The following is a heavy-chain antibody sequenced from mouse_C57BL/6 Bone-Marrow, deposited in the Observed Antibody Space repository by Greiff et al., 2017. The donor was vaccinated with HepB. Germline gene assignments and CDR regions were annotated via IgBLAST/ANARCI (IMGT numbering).Heavy chain of an antibody. Sequence: QVQLKQPGAELVKPGASVKLSCKASGYTFTSYWMHWVKQRPGQGLEWIGMIHPNSGSTNYNEKFKSKATLTVDKSSSTAYMQLSSLTSEDSAVYYCARYSSGYLGYYYAMDYWGQGTSVTVSS. V-gene: IGHV1-64*01. CDR2: IHPNSGST. D-gene: IGHD3-2*02. J-gene: IGHJ4*01. CDR3: ARYSSGYLGYYYAMDY. CDR1: GYTFTSYW.